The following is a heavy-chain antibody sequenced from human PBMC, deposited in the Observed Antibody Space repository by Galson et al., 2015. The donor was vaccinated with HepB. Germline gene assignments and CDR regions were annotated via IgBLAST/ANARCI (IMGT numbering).Heavy chain of an antibody. CDR2: INPNSGGT. Sequence: SVKVSCKASGYTFTGYYMHWVRQAPGQGLEWMGRINPNSGGTNYAQKFQGRVTMTRDTSIRTDYMELSRLRSDETALYYCAREQAGGAPGYWGQGTLVTVSS. CDR1: GYTFTGYY. CDR3: AREQAGGAPGY. V-gene: IGHV1-2*06. J-gene: IGHJ4*02. D-gene: IGHD6-19*01.